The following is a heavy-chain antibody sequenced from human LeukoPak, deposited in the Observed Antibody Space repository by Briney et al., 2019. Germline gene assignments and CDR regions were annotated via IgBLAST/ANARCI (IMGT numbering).Heavy chain of an antibody. CDR2: IKQDGSEK. CDR3: ARGEYYGSGTSLIDAFDI. Sequence: GGSLRLSCAASGFTFSSYWMSSVRQAPGKGLEWVANIKQDGSEKYYVDSVKGRFTISKDNAKNSLYLLMNSLRAEDTVVYYCARGEYYGSGTSLIDAFDIWGQGTLVSVSS. D-gene: IGHD3-10*01. J-gene: IGHJ3*02. CDR1: GFTFSSYW. V-gene: IGHV3-7*01.